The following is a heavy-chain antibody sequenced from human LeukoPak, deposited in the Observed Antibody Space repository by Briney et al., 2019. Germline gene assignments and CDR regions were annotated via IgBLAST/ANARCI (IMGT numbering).Heavy chain of an antibody. CDR1: GGTFNNSA. CDR2: IMPLFGTA. V-gene: IGHV1-69*05. Sequence: ASVKVSCKTSGGTFNNSAISWVRQAPGQGLEWLGGIMPLFGTAGYAQKFQGRVTITKDESTRTVYLELPSLTSDDTAVYYCARDVHGDYGSGWFDPWGQGTLVSVSS. D-gene: IGHD4-17*01. CDR3: ARDVHGDYGSGWFDP. J-gene: IGHJ5*02.